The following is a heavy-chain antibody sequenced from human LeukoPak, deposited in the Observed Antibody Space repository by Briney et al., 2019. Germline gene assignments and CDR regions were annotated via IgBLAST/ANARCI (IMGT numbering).Heavy chain of an antibody. D-gene: IGHD2-2*02. CDR1: GYTFTGYY. CDR2: INPNSGGT. Sequence: GASVKVSCKASGYTFTGYYMHWVRQAPGQGLEWMGWINPNSGGTNYAQKFQGRVTMTRDTSISTAYMELSRLRSDDTAVYYCAIPQLGYCSSTSCYTRLEAAMDVWGKGTTVTVSS. CDR3: AIPQLGYCSSTSCYTRLEAAMDV. V-gene: IGHV1-2*02. J-gene: IGHJ6*04.